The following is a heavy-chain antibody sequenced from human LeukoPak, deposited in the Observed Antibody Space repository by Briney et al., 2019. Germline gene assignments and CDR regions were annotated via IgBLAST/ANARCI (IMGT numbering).Heavy chain of an antibody. D-gene: IGHD4-17*01. Sequence: GGSLGPSRAASGFTYSSSVLHRVGQAPGKGLEWVAVISYDGSNKYYADSVKGRFTISSDNSKNTLYLQLNSLRAEDTAVYYCARDTVPPTTPSHFQHWGQGTLVTVSS. CDR1: GFTYSSSV. V-gene: IGHV3-30-3*01. CDR3: ARDTVPPTTPSHFQH. J-gene: IGHJ1*01. CDR2: ISYDGSNK.